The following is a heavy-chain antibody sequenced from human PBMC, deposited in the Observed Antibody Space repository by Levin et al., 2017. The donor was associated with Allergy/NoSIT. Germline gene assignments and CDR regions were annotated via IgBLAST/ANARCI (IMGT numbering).Heavy chain of an antibody. CDR3: ARDRYYGAGSLRDYYGMDV. D-gene: IGHD3-10*01. V-gene: IGHV3-33*01. CDR2: IWYDGSNK. J-gene: IGHJ6*02. CDR1: GFTFSSYG. Sequence: GGSLRLSCAASGFTFSSYGMHWVRQAPGKGLEWVAVIWYDGSNKYYADSVKGRFTISRDNSKNTLYLQMNSLRAEDTAVYYCARDRYYGAGSLRDYYGMDVWGQGTTVTVSS.